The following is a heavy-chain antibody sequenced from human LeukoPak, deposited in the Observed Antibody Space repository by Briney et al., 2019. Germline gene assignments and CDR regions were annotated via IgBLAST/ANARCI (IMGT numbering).Heavy chain of an antibody. D-gene: IGHD2-15*01. V-gene: IGHV4-4*07. CDR2: IYTSGST. J-gene: IGHJ5*02. CDR3: ARETTGYCSGGSCYPWFDP. Sequence: SETLSLTCTVSGGSISSYYWSWIRQPAGKGLEWIGRIYTSGSTNYNPSLKSRVTMSVDTSKNQFSLKLSSVTAADTAVYYCARETTGYCSGGSCYPWFDPWGQGTLVTVSS. CDR1: GGSISSYY.